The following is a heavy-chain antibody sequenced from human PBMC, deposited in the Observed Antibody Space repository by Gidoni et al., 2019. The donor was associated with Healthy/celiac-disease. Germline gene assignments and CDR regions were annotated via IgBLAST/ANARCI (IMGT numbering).Heavy chain of an antibody. V-gene: IGHV3-11*01. CDR2: ISSSGSTI. J-gene: IGHJ4*02. D-gene: IGHD2-2*01. Sequence: QVQLVESGGGVVKPGGSLRLSCAASGFTFSDYYMSWIRQAPGKGLEWFSYISSSGSTIYDADSVKGRFTISRDNAKNSLYLQMNSLRAEDTAVYYCARDTEQLLKFDYWGQGTLVTVSS. CDR1: GFTFSDYY. CDR3: ARDTEQLLKFDY.